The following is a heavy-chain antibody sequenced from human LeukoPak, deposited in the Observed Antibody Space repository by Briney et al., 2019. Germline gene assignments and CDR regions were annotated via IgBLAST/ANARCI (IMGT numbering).Heavy chain of an antibody. V-gene: IGHV3-33*08. CDR3: ARDDGGDYYYGMDV. CDR2: IWYDGSNK. CDR1: GFTFSSYS. D-gene: IGHD4-23*01. Sequence: PGGSLRLSCAASGFTFSSYSMNWVRQAPGKGLEWVAVIWYDGSNKYYADSVKGRFTISRDNSKNTLYLQMNSLRAEDTAVYYCARDDGGDYYYGMDVWGQGTTVTVSS. J-gene: IGHJ6*02.